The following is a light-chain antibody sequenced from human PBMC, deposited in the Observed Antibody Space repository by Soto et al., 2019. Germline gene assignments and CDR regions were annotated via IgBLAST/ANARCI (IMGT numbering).Light chain of an antibody. CDR2: HTS. CDR1: QSVGGS. J-gene: IGKJ1*01. CDR3: QQYESSPRT. V-gene: IGKV3-20*01. Sequence: ETVLTQSPGTLSLAPRERPTLSCRASQSVGGSLAWYQQRPGQAPRLLVYHTSNRATGIPDRFSASGSGTDFTLTISRLEPEDFAVYYCQQYESSPRTFGQGTKVDI.